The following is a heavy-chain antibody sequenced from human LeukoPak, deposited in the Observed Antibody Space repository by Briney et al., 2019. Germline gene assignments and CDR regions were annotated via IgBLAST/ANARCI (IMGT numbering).Heavy chain of an antibody. Sequence: GASVKVSCKASGYTFTGYYMHWVRQAPGQGLEWMGWINPNSGGTNYAQKFEGRVTMTRDTSISTAYMELSRLRSDDTAVYYCARGGIAFLEYYMDVWSKGTTVTVSS. CDR1: GYTFTGYY. J-gene: IGHJ6*03. CDR2: INPNSGGT. V-gene: IGHV1-2*02. D-gene: IGHD2-21*01. CDR3: ARGGIAFLEYYMDV.